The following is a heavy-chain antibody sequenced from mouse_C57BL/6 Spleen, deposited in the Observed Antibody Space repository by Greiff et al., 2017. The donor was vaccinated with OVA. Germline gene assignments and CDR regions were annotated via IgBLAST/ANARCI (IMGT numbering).Heavy chain of an antibody. D-gene: IGHD3-2*02. V-gene: IGHV1-26*01. CDR3: AKRREAQAFYAMDY. CDR2: INPNNGGT. J-gene: IGHJ4*01. CDR1: GYTFTDYY. Sequence: VQLQQSGPELVKPGASVKISCKASGYTFTDYYMNWVKQSHGKSLEWIGDINPNNGGTSYNQKFKGKATLTVDKSSSTAYMELRSLTSEDSAVYYGAKRREAQAFYAMDYWGQGTSVTVSS.